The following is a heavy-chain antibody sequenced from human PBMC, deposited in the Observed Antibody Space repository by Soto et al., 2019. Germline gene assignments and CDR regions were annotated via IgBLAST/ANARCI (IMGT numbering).Heavy chain of an antibody. Sequence: EVQLVQSGGGLVKPGESLRLSCAASGFTFNRAWMNWVRQAPGKGLEWVGRVKSQVDGGTIDYGAPVKGRFTISRDDSKNMLYLQMNSLKTEDTAVYYCTTDVEQLLPQSDYWGQGTLVTVSS. V-gene: IGHV3-15*07. CDR1: GFTFNRAW. J-gene: IGHJ4*02. CDR2: VKSQVDGGTI. CDR3: TTDVEQLLPQSDY. D-gene: IGHD1-1*01.